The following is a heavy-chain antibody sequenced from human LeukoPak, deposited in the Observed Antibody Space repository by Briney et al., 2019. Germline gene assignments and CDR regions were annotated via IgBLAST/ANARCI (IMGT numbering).Heavy chain of an antibody. CDR3: ARDGSPRTRGYSYGYQSGGY. V-gene: IGHV3-11*01. J-gene: IGHJ4*02. Sequence: GGSLRLSCAASGFTFSDYYMSWIRQAPGKGLEWVSYISSSGSTIYYADSVKGRFTISRDNSKNTLYLQMNSLRAEDTAVYYCARDGSPRTRGYSYGYQSGGYWGQGTLVTVSS. D-gene: IGHD5-18*01. CDR1: GFTFSDYY. CDR2: ISSSGSTI.